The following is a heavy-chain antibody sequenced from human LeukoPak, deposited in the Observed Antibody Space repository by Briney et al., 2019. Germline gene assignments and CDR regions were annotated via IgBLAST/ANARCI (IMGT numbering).Heavy chain of an antibody. J-gene: IGHJ4*02. CDR1: GYSFINSW. CDR3: ARQGVYSSSWPN. D-gene: IGHD6-13*01. CDR2: IYPADSDT. Sequence: GESLEISWKGSGYSFINSWLGWVRPIPGKGLGWMGIIYPADSDTRYSPFFQGQVTISADKSISTAYLQWSSLKASDTAMYYCARQGVYSSSWPNWGQGTLVTVSS. V-gene: IGHV5-51*01.